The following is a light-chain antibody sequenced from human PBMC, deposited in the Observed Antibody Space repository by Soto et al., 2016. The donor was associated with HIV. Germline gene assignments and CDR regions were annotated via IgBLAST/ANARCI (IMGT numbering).Light chain of an antibody. Sequence: SYELTQPPSVSVSPGQTASITCSGDKLGNKYACRYRQKPGQSPVLVIYQDHKRPSGIPERFSGSNSGNTATLTISGTQALDEADYYCQAWDNNSAMFGGGTKLTVL. CDR1: KLGNKY. CDR3: QAWDNNSAM. V-gene: IGLV3-1*01. J-gene: IGLJ3*02. CDR2: QDH.